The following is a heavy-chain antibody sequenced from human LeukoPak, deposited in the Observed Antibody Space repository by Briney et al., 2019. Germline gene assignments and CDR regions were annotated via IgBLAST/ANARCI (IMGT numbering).Heavy chain of an antibody. V-gene: IGHV3-21*01. Sequence: PGGSLRLSCAASGFTFSSYSMNWVRQAPGKGLEWVSSISSSSSYIYYADSVKGRFTISRDNAKDTLYLQMHSLRVDDTAVYYCARSLGYSSGGWGQGTLVTDSS. CDR3: ARSLGYSSGG. CDR1: GFTFSSYS. J-gene: IGHJ4*02. CDR2: ISSSSSYI. D-gene: IGHD2-15*01.